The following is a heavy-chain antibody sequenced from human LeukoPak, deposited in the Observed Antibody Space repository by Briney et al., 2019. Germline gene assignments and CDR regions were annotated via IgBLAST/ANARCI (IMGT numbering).Heavy chain of an antibody. CDR2: IKQDGSEK. Sequence: PGWSLRLSCAASGFTFSSYWMSWVRQAPGQGLQWVANIKQDGSEKYYVDSVKGRFTISRDNAKNSLYLQMNSLRAEDTAVYYCARVPGYCSSTSCYWYYYMDVWGKGTTVTVS. J-gene: IGHJ6*03. CDR1: GFTFSSYW. V-gene: IGHV3-7*01. CDR3: ARVPGYCSSTSCYWYYYMDV. D-gene: IGHD2-2*03.